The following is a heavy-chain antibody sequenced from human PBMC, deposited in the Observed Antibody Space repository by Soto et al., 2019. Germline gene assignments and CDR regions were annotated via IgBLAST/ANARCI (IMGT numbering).Heavy chain of an antibody. Sequence: PGKGLEWIGSIYYSETTYRNPSLKSRVTISLDTSKNQFSLILSSVTAADTAVNXXAXHXXXXXXXXFDYWGQGTLVTVSS. J-gene: IGHJ4*02. V-gene: IGHV4-39*01. CDR3: AXHXXXXXXXXFDY. CDR2: IYYSETT.